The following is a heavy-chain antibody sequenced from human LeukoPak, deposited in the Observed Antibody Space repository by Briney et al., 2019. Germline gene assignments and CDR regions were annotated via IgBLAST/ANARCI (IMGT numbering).Heavy chain of an antibody. CDR3: ARATTPSKTSFDI. CDR1: GGSISPYY. Sequence: TSETLSLTCTVSGGSISPYYWSWIRQPPGKGLECIGYISYSGSTNSNPSLKSRLTMSVDTSNNQFSLNLSSVTAADTAVFYCARATTPSKTSFDIWGQGTMVTVSS. J-gene: IGHJ3*02. V-gene: IGHV4-59*12. D-gene: IGHD5-12*01. CDR2: ISYSGST.